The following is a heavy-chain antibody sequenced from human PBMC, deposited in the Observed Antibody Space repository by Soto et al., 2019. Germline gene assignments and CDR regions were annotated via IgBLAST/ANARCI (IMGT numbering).Heavy chain of an antibody. CDR3: ARDNTVVVITEYYYYGMDV. D-gene: IGHD3-22*01. Sequence: GGSLRLSCAASGFTFSSYAMHWVRQAPGKGLEWVTVISYDGSNKYYADSVKGRFTISRDNSKNTLYLQMNSLRAEDTAVYYCARDNTVVVITEYYYYGMDVWGQGTTVTVSS. CDR2: ISYDGSNK. CDR1: GFTFSSYA. V-gene: IGHV3-30-3*01. J-gene: IGHJ6*02.